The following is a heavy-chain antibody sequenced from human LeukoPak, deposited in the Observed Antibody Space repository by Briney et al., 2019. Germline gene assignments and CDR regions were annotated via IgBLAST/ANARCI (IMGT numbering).Heavy chain of an antibody. CDR3: AKDITNKLLWFGELSYDAFDI. J-gene: IGHJ3*02. CDR1: GFTFSSYG. CDR2: ISYDGSNK. D-gene: IGHD3-10*01. Sequence: GGSLRLSCAASGFTFSSYGMHWVRQAPGKGLEWVAVISYDGSNKYYADSVKGRFTIPRDNSKNTLYLQMNSLRAEDTAVYYCAKDITNKLLWFGELSYDAFDIWGQGTMVTVSS. V-gene: IGHV3-30*18.